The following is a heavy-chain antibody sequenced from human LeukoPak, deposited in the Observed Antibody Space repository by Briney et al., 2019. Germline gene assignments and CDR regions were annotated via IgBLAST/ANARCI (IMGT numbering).Heavy chain of an antibody. CDR1: GYTFTGYY. V-gene: IGHV1-2*02. J-gene: IGHJ4*02. Sequence: ASVKVSCKASGYTFTGYYMHWVRQAPGQGLEWMGWINPNSGGTNYAQTFQGRVTMTRDTSISTAYMELSRLRSDDTAVYYCARDLKQQLPTVDYWGQGTLVTVSS. D-gene: IGHD6-13*01. CDR2: INPNSGGT. CDR3: ARDLKQQLPTVDY.